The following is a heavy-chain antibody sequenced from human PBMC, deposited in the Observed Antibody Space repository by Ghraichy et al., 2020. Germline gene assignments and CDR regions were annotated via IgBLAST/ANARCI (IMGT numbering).Heavy chain of an antibody. V-gene: IGHV4-39*02. CDR1: GGSISSYSYY. J-gene: IGHJ4*02. CDR2: MFYSGRT. CDR3: ARHGSNPSTTPFDY. D-gene: IGHD5/OR15-5a*01. Sequence: SETLSLTCAVSGGSISSYSYYWGWIRQPPGKGLEWIGSMFYSGRTYYNPSLKSRVTISVDTSKSHFSLKLNSVTAADTAVYYCARHGSNPSTTPFDYWGQGTLVTVSS.